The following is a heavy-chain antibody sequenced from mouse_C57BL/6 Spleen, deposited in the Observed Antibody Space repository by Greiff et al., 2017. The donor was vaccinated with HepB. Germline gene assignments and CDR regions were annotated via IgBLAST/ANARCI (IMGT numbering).Heavy chain of an antibody. V-gene: IGHV1-82*01. CDR3: ARNYYCATMDY. CDR1: GYAFSSSW. D-gene: IGHD1-1*01. Sequence: QVQLQQSGPELVKPGASVKISCKASGYAFSSSWMNWVKQRPGKGLEWIGRIYPGDGDTNYNGKFKGKATLTADKSSSTAYMQLSSLTSEDSAVYFCARNYYCATMDYWGQGTSVTVSS. CDR2: IYPGDGDT. J-gene: IGHJ4*01.